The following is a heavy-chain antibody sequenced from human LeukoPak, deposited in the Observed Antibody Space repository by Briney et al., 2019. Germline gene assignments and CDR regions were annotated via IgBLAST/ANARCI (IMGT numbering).Heavy chain of an antibody. V-gene: IGHV4-34*01. CDR3: ARGFQTDGDSPGGNYFDY. J-gene: IGHJ4*02. Sequence: SETLSLTCAVYGGSFSGYYWSWIRQPPGKGLEWIGEINHSGSTNYNPSLKSRVTISVDTSKNQSSLKLSSVTAADTAVYYCARGFQTDGDSPGGNYFDYWGQGTLVTVSS. D-gene: IGHD4-17*01. CDR1: GGSFSGYY. CDR2: INHSGST.